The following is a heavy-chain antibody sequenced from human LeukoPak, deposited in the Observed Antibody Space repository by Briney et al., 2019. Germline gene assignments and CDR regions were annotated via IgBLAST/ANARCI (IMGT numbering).Heavy chain of an antibody. CDR3: ASRTMYYFDY. D-gene: IGHD1-14*01. J-gene: IGHJ4*02. CDR1: GGSISSGGYY. Sequence: SQTLSLTCTVSGGSISSGGYYWSWIRQPPGKGLEWIGYIYHSGSTYYNPSLKSRVTISVDRSKNQFSLKLSSVTAADTAVYYCASRTMYYFDYWGQGTLVTVSS. V-gene: IGHV4-30-2*01. CDR2: IYHSGST.